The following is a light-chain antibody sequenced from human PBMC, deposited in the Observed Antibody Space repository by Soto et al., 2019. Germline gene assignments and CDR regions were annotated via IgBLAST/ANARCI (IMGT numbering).Light chain of an antibody. V-gene: IGKV3-15*01. CDR2: DAS. Sequence: EIVMTQSPATLSVSPGERATLSCRASQSVNSNLAWYQQKPGQAPTLLIYDASTRATGIPVRFSGSGSGTEFTFTISNLQSEDFAVYYCQQFDNRPPVTFGQGTRLEIK. CDR3: QQFDNRPPVT. CDR1: QSVNSN. J-gene: IGKJ5*01.